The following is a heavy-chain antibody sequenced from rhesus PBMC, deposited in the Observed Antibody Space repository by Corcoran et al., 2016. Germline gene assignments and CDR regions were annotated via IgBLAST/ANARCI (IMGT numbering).Heavy chain of an antibody. V-gene: IGHV4-173*01. CDR3: ARDWVLKGRFDY. J-gene: IGHJ4*01. CDR2: ISGRCGST. D-gene: IGHD2-15*01. Sequence: QLQLQESGPGLVKPSETLSLTCAVSGGSISSNYWSWIRQPPGKGLEWIGRISGRCGSTDSNPSLKSRVTISTATSKNQFSLKLSSVTAADTAVYYCARDWVLKGRFDYWGQGVLVTVSS. CDR1: GGSISSNY.